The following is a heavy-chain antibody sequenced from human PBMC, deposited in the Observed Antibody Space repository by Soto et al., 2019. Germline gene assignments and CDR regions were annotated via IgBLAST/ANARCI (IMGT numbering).Heavy chain of an antibody. CDR3: AKLGLGHYDTWNRMYV. V-gene: IGHV1-69*02. CDR1: GGTFSSYT. Sequence: GASVKVSCKASGGTFSSYTISWVRQAPGQGLEWMGRIIPILNIPNYAQKFQGRVTITADKSTSTAYMELSSLRSEDTAVYYCAKLGLGHYDTWNRMYVCGQRATVTVS. J-gene: IGHJ6*02. D-gene: IGHD3-16*01. CDR2: IIPILNIP.